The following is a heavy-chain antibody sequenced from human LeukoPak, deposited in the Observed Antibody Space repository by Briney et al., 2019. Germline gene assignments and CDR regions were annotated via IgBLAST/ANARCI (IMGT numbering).Heavy chain of an antibody. CDR2: ISYDGSNK. D-gene: IGHD1-26*01. J-gene: IGHJ4*02. CDR3: AKEKGSIVGATKGLGY. Sequence: PGGPLRLFCAASGFTFSSYGMLGGRQARGEGGEWVADISYDGSNKYYADSLKSRFTISRDNSTNTLYLQITSLRAEDTAVYYCAKEKGSIVGATKGLGYWGQGTLVTVSS. CDR1: GFTFSSYG. V-gene: IGHV3-30*18.